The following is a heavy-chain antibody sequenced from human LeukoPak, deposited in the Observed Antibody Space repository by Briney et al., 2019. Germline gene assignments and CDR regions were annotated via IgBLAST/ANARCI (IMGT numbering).Heavy chain of an antibody. J-gene: IGHJ3*02. CDR3: ARGVLRFLEWLLHPHAFDI. CDR1: GGSFSGYY. D-gene: IGHD3-3*01. Sequence: SETLSLTCAVYGGSFSGYYWSWIRQPPGKGLEWIGEINHSGSTNYNPSLKSRVTISVDTSKNQFSLKLSSVTAADTAVYYCARGVLRFLEWLLHPHAFDIWGQGTMVTVSS. CDR2: INHSGST. V-gene: IGHV4-34*01.